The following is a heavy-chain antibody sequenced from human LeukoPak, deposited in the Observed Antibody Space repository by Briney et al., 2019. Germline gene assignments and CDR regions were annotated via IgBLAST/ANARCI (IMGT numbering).Heavy chain of an antibody. D-gene: IGHD3-3*01. J-gene: IGHJ4*02. CDR1: SDSISSYY. CDR2: IYYSGST. CDR3: ARGVRFLEWLSEPNFDY. V-gene: IGHV4-59*12. Sequence: PSETLSLTCTVSSDSISSYYWSWIRQPPGKGLEWIGYIYYSGSTNYNPSLKSRVTISIDTSKNQFSLKLSSVTAADTAVYYCARGVRFLEWLSEPNFDYWGQGTLVTVSS.